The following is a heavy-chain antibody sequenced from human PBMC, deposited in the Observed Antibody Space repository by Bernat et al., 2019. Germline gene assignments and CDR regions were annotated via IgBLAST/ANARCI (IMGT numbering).Heavy chain of an antibody. Sequence: QVQLVESGGGVVQPGRSLRLSCAASGFTFSSYGMHWVRQAPGKGLEWVAVISYDGSNKYYADSVKGRFTISRDNSKNTLYLQMNSLRAEDTAVYYCAISYYYGAGSYWLVDYWGQGTLVTVSS. J-gene: IGHJ4*02. CDR3: AISYYYGAGSYWLVDY. V-gene: IGHV3-30*03. D-gene: IGHD3-10*01. CDR1: GFTFSSYG. CDR2: ISYDGSNK.